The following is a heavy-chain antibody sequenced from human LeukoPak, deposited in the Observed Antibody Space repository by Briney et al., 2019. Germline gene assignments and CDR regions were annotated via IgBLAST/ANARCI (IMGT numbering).Heavy chain of an antibody. CDR1: GFTFSSYA. J-gene: IGHJ4*02. CDR3: AKDLSADTSSWYPLNY. Sequence: GGSLRLSCAASGFTFSSYAMSWVRQAPGKGLEWVSAISGSGGSTYYADSVKGRFTISRDNSKNTLYLQMNSLRAEDTAVYYCAKDLSADTSSWYPLNYWGQGTLVTVSS. V-gene: IGHV3-23*01. D-gene: IGHD6-13*01. CDR2: ISGSGGST.